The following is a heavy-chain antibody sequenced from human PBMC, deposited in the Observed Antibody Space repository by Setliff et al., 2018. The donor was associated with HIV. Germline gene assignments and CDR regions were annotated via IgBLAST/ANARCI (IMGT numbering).Heavy chain of an antibody. Sequence: GESLKISCKGSGYSFSNYWIGWVRQMPGKGLEWMGIIFPGDSDTRYSPSFQGQVTISADKSINTAYLQWSSLKASDTAMYYCARRWSQDAFDIWGQGTMVTVSS. CDR1: GYSFSNYW. CDR2: IFPGDSDT. D-gene: IGHD1-26*01. CDR3: ARRWSQDAFDI. J-gene: IGHJ3*02. V-gene: IGHV5-51*01.